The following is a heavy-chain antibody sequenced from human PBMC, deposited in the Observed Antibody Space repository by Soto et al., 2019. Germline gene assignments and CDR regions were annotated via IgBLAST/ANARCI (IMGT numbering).Heavy chain of an antibody. CDR1: GFTFSSYG. J-gene: IGHJ2*01. CDR3: AKDPLWFGEFVTYWYFDL. Sequence: PGGSLRLSCAASGFTFSSYGMHWVRQAPGKGLEWVAVISYDGSNKYYADSVKGRFTTSRDNSKNTLYLQMNSLRAEDTAVYYCAKDPLWFGEFVTYWYFDLWGRGTLVTVAS. D-gene: IGHD3-10*01. V-gene: IGHV3-30*18. CDR2: ISYDGSNK.